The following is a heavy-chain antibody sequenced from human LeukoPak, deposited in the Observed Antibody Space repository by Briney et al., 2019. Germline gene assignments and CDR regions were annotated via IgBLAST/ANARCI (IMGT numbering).Heavy chain of an antibody. V-gene: IGHV3-43*02. CDR1: GFTFDDYA. J-gene: IGHJ4*02. CDR2: ISGDGGST. Sequence: GGSLRLSCAASGFTFDDYAMHWVRQAPGKGLEWVSLISGDGGSTYYADSVKGRFTISRDNSKNSLYLQMNSLRTGDTALYYCAKGQYYDILTGYFDYWGQGTLVTVSS. D-gene: IGHD3-9*01. CDR3: AKGQYYDILTGYFDY.